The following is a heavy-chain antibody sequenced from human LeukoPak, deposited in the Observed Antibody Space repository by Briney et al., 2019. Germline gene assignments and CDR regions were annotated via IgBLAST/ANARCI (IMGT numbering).Heavy chain of an antibody. CDR2: IYYSGST. V-gene: IGHV4-61*01. D-gene: IGHD3-22*01. CDR3: ASRKYYDSSGSSPIDY. Sequence: SETLSLTCTVSGGSVHSGSYYWSWIRQPPGKGLEWIWYIYYSGSTNYNPSLKSRVTISVDASKNQFSLKLSSVTAADTAVYYCASRKYYDSSGSSPIDYWGQGTLVTVSS. J-gene: IGHJ4*02. CDR1: GGSVHSGSYY.